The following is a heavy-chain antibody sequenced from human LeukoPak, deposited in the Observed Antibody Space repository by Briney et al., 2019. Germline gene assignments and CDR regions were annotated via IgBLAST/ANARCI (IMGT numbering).Heavy chain of an antibody. V-gene: IGHV4-4*07. J-gene: IGHJ4*02. CDR2: IYTSGST. CDR1: GGSISSYY. Sequence: SETLSLTCTVSGGSISSYYWSWIRQPAGKGLEWIGRIYTSGSTNYNPSLKSRVTISVDTSKNQFSLKLSSVTAADTAVYYCARHDSSSWYEDYWGQGTLVTVSS. D-gene: IGHD6-13*01. CDR3: ARHDSSSWYEDY.